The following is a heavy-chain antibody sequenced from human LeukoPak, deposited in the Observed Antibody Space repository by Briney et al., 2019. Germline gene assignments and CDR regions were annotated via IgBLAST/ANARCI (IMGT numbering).Heavy chain of an antibody. CDR1: GGSISSSRYY. D-gene: IGHD1-14*01. CDR2: IYYSGST. Sequence: ASETLSLTCTVSGGSISSSRYYWGWIRQPPGKGLEWIGSIYYSGSTYYNPSLKSRVTISVDRSRNQFSLKLSSLTAADTAVYYCARAIYTHHPILTYYFDYWGQGTLVTVSS. CDR3: ARAIYTHHPILTYYFDY. J-gene: IGHJ4*02. V-gene: IGHV4-39*07.